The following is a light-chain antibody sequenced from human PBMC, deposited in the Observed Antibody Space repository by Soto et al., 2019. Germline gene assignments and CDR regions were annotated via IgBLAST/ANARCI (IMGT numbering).Light chain of an antibody. CDR3: QQYGSSPFT. CDR2: GAS. CDR1: QRVSSSY. V-gene: IGKV3-20*01. Sequence: LVLAQSPGTLSLSPGERSTLFCRASQRVSSSYLAWYQQNRSQARRLLIYGASSRATGISDRFSGSGSGTDITLTISRLEAEDFAVYYCQQYGSSPFTFGPGTKVDIK. J-gene: IGKJ3*01.